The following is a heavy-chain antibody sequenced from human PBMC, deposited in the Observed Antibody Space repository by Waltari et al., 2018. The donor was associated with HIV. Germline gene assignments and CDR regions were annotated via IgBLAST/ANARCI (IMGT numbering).Heavy chain of an antibody. Sequence: EVQLVESGVGLGKPGGSLSLSCVGSGCNRRNAWMSWVRQAPGKGREWVGRIKTKTDGGTVDYAAPVTGRFTISRDDSQSTLYLEINSLKTEDTAVYYCTTIQFYYVFEFWGQGTLVTVSS. CDR2: IKTKTDGGTV. J-gene: IGHJ4*02. D-gene: IGHD3-10*02. CDR1: GCNRRNAW. V-gene: IGHV3-15*01. CDR3: TTIQFYYVFEF.